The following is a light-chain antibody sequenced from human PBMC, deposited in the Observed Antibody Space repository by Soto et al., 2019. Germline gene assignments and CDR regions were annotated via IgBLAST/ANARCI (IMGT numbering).Light chain of an antibody. CDR3: QQASSFPLP. CDR2: GAT. Sequence: IQMTQSPSSVSAAVGDRVTITCRASQVISSWLAWYQQRPGTAPKLLIYGATTLRSGVPSRFSGSESGTEFTLTITSLQPEDSATYYCQQASSFPLPFGGGTKVE. CDR1: QVISSW. V-gene: IGKV1-12*01. J-gene: IGKJ4*01.